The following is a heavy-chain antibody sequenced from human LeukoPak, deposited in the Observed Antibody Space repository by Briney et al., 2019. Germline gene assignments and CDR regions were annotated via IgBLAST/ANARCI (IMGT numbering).Heavy chain of an antibody. CDR2: ISGYTGNT. D-gene: IGHD6-13*01. CDR1: GYSFTNYG. J-gene: IGHJ4*02. Sequence: GASVKVSCKASGYSFTNYGVNWVRQAPGQGLEWLGWISGYTGNTDYAQKFQGRVTMTTDTSTTTAYMELRSLRSDDTAVYYCARAPRVASTGRFDYWGRGTLVTVSS. CDR3: ARAPRVASTGRFDY. V-gene: IGHV1-18*01.